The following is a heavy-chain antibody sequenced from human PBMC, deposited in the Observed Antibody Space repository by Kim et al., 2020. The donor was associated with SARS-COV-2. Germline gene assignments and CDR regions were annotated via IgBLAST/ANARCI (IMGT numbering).Heavy chain of an antibody. J-gene: IGHJ4*02. D-gene: IGHD3-3*01. CDR1: GGSISSYY. V-gene: IGHV4-59*13. CDR2: IYYSGST. Sequence: SQTLSLTCTVSGGSISSYYWSWIRQPPGKGLEWIGYIYYSGSTNYNPSLKSRVTISVDTSKNQFSLKLSSVTAADTAVYYCARADYDFWSGYVVDYWGQGTLVTVSS. CDR3: ARADYDFWSGYVVDY.